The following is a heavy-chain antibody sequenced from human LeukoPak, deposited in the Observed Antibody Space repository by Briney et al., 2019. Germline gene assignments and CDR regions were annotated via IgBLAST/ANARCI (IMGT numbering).Heavy chain of an antibody. V-gene: IGHV4-59*08. D-gene: IGHD3-22*01. CDR1: GGSIISYY. CDR3: ARHYDGSGYYFDY. Sequence: PSETLSLTCTVSGGSIISYYWSWIRQPPGKGLEWIGYIHYTGNTKYNPSLKSRVTTSVDTSKNQIFLKLSSVTAADTAVCYCARHYDGSGYYFDYWGQGTLVAVSS. J-gene: IGHJ4*02. CDR2: IHYTGNT.